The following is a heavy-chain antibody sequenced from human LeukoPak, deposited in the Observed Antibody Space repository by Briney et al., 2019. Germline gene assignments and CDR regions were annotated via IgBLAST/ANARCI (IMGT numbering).Heavy chain of an antibody. J-gene: IGHJ3*02. D-gene: IGHD3-10*01. CDR3: ARGWFGELQTYAFDI. CDR2: ISSSSSYI. Sequence: GGSLRLSCVVSESAFSRLWMNWVRQAPGKGLEWVSSISSSSSYIYYADSVKGRFTISRDNAKNSLYLQMNSLRAEDTAVYYCARGWFGELQTYAFDIWGQGTMVTVSS. CDR1: ESAFSRLW. V-gene: IGHV3-21*01.